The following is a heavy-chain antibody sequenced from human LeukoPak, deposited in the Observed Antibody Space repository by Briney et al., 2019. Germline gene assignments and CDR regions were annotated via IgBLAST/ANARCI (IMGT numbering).Heavy chain of an antibody. D-gene: IGHD1-26*01. CDR1: GSTFSSYS. Sequence: PGGSLRLSCAASGSTFSSYSMNWVRQAPGKGLEWASSISSSSSYIYYADSVEGRFTISRDNAKNSLYLQMNSLRAEDTAVYYCARGDGGAAGYDYWGQGTLVTVSS. J-gene: IGHJ4*02. CDR2: ISSSSSYI. V-gene: IGHV3-21*01. CDR3: ARGDGGAAGYDY.